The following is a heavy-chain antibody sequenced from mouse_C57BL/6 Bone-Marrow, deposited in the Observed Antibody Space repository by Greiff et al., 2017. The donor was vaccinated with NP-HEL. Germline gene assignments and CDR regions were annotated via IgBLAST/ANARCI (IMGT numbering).Heavy chain of an antibody. CDR2: ISSGGSYT. CDR3: ASPYDYDVAWFAY. V-gene: IGHV5-6*01. J-gene: IGHJ3*01. Sequence: EVQLVESGGDLVKPGGSLKLSCAASGFTFSSYGMSWVRQTPDKRLEWVATISSGGSYTYYPDSVKGRFTMARDNAKNTLYLQMSSLKSEDTAMYYCASPYDYDVAWFAYWGQGTLVTVSA. D-gene: IGHD2-4*01. CDR1: GFTFSSYG.